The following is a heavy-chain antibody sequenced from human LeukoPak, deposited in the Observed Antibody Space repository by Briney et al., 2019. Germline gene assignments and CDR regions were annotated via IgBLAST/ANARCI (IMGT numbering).Heavy chain of an antibody. J-gene: IGHJ4*02. Sequence: GGSLRLSCAASGFTFSSYAMSWVRQAPGKGLEWVSAISGSGGSTYYADSVKGRFTISRDNSKNTLYLQMNSLRAEDTAVYYCAKDLDYYGSGGLTPDYWGQGTLVAVSS. CDR3: AKDLDYYGSGGLTPDY. D-gene: IGHD3-10*01. CDR2: ISGSGGST. V-gene: IGHV3-23*01. CDR1: GFTFSSYA.